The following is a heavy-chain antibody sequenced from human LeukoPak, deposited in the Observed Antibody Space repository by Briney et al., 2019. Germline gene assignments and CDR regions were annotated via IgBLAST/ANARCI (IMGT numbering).Heavy chain of an antibody. D-gene: IGHD3-10*01. CDR2: ISGTGGTT. J-gene: IGHJ4*02. Sequence: PGGSLRLSCAASGFTFKYYAVSWVRQAPGKGLEWVSAISGTGGTTHYADSVKGRFTISRDNSKNTVYLQMNSLRADDTAVYYCATWPHGSHYFDYWGQGTLVTVSS. CDR1: GFTFKYYA. V-gene: IGHV3-23*01. CDR3: ATWPHGSHYFDY.